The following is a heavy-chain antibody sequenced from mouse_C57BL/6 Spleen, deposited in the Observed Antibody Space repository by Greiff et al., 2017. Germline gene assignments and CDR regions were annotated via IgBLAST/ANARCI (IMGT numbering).Heavy chain of an antibody. CDR3: ARQGTTVVVTFDY. D-gene: IGHD1-1*01. J-gene: IGHJ3*01. CDR1: EYEFPSHD. V-gene: IGHV5-2*01. CDR2: INSDGGST. Sequence: EVLLVESGGGLVQPGESLKLSCESNEYEFPSHDMSWVRKTPEKRLELVAAINSDGGSTYYPDTMERRFTISRDNTKKTLYLQMSSLRSEDTAVYYCARQGTTVVVTFDYWGQGTLVTVSA.